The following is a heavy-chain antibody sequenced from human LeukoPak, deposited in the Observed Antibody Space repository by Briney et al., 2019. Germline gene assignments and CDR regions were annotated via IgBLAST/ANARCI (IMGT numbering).Heavy chain of an antibody. CDR1: GGSISSGGYY. D-gene: IGHD3-22*01. V-gene: IGHV4-31*03. CDR3: ARVNSPQAYYYERNYYFDY. J-gene: IGHJ4*02. CDR2: IYYSGST. Sequence: SETLSLTCTVSGGSISSGGYYWSWIRQHPGKGLEWIGYIYYSGSTYYNPSLKSRVTISVDTSKNQFSLKLSSVTAADTAVYYCARVNSPQAYYYERNYYFDYWGQGTLVTVSS.